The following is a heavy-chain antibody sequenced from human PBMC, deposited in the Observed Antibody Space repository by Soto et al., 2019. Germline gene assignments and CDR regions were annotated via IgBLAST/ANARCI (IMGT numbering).Heavy chain of an antibody. CDR2: ISYDGRNT. V-gene: IGHV3-30*18. Sequence: QVQVVESGGGVVQPGKSLRLSCAASGFTFSIHAMHWVRQAPGKGLEWVAVISYDGRNTYYADSVKGRFTISRDNSRSTLFLQMNSLSPEDTAVYYCAKGYQYRSAWSDFWGQGTLVTVSS. J-gene: IGHJ4*02. D-gene: IGHD6-19*01. CDR3: AKGYQYRSAWSDF. CDR1: GFTFSIHA.